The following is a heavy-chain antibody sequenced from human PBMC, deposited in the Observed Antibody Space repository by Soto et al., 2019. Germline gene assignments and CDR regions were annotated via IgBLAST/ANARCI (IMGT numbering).Heavy chain of an antibody. CDR2: INPGGGST. V-gene: IGHV1-46*01. D-gene: IGHD1-26*01. J-gene: IGHJ4*02. CDR3: ARDPEWEDFDY. Sequence: QVQLVQSGAEVKKPGASVKVSCQASGYNFISYYMHWVRQAPGQGLEWMGRINPGGGSTSYAQKFQGRVTMTRDTYTRTVYMELTNLGSDDTAVYYCARDPEWEDFDYGGQGTLVTVSS. CDR1: GYNFISYY.